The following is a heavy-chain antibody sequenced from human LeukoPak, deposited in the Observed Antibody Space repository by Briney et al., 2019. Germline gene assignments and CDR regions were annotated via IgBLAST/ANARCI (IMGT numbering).Heavy chain of an antibody. J-gene: IGHJ4*02. Sequence: GGSLRLSCAASGFTFSDYAMSWVRQAPGKGLEWVSGISGSGGSTYYADSVKGRFTISRGNSKNTLYLQMNSLRAEDTAVYYCAKAGTGYSSGWYAVLGDFDYWGQGTLVTVSS. CDR3: AKAGTGYSSGWYAVLGDFDY. V-gene: IGHV3-23*01. CDR1: GFTFSDYA. CDR2: ISGSGGST. D-gene: IGHD6-19*01.